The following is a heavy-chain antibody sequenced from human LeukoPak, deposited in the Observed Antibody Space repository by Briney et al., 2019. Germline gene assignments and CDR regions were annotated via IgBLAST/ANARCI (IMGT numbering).Heavy chain of an antibody. CDR3: AKGPRTVRFGDRHKGMFDY. D-gene: IGHD3-10*01. J-gene: IGHJ4*02. V-gene: IGHV3-23*01. Sequence: AGGSLRLSCAASGFTFSSSAMSWVRQAPGKGLEWVSSISGSGSGGSTYYADSVKGRFTISRDNSKNTLYLQMNSLRAEDTAVYYCAKGPRTVRFGDRHKGMFDYWGQGTLVTVSS. CDR2: ISGSGSGGST. CDR1: GFTFSSSA.